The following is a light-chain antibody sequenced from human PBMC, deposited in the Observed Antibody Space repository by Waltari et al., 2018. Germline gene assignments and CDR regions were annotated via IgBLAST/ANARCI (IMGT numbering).Light chain of an antibody. CDR2: GAS. CDR3: QQYDGSVLT. Sequence: VLTQSQDTVSLSPGQRATLPCRASQAINNNFLAWYQQKPGQAPRLIIHGASSMATGVPDRFSGSGSGTDFTLTISSLKPEDSAVYYCQQYDGSVLTFGGGTKVEI. V-gene: IGKV3-20*01. CDR1: QAINNNF. J-gene: IGKJ4*01.